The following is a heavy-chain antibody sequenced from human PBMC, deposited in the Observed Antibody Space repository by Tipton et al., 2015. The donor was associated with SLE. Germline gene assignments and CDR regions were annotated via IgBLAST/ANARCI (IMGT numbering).Heavy chain of an antibody. CDR2: IFYGSA. V-gene: IGHV4-59*08. J-gene: IGHJ4*02. CDR1: GGSISSYY. Sequence: TLSLTCTVSGGSISSYYWSWIRQPPGKGLEWLGYIFYGSASYNPSLKSRVAISVDTSKSQFSLRLTSVTAADTAIYYCARGSSNFDSWGQGTLVTVSS. CDR3: ARGSSNFDS. D-gene: IGHD2-2*01.